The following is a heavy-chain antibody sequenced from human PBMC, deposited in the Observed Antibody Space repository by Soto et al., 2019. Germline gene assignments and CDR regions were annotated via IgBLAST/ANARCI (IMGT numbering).Heavy chain of an antibody. CDR2: IYYSGST. J-gene: IGHJ6*03. D-gene: IGHD3-3*01. CDR3: ARVAAYYDFWSGYETPDNYYYYYMDV. Sequence: PSVTLPLTWSVAGGYIIGYGGRCIRKTPGKGLEWIGYIYYSGSTNYNPSLKSRVTISVDTSKNQFSLKLSSVTAADTAVYYCARVAAYYDFWSGYETPDNYYYYYMDVWGKGTTVTVSS. CDR1: GGYIIGYG. V-gene: IGHV4-59*01.